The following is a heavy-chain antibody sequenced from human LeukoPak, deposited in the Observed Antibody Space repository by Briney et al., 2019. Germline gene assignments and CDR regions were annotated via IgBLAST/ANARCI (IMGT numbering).Heavy chain of an antibody. J-gene: IGHJ6*03. CDR2: INPNSGGT. CDR3: ARWHYGSGTTYYYMDV. V-gene: IGHV1-2*02. D-gene: IGHD3-10*01. Sequence: GASVKVSYKASGYTFTGYYMHWVRQAPGQGLEWMGWINPNSGGTNYAQKFQGRVTMTRDTSISTAYMELSRLRSDDTAVYYCARWHYGSGTTYYYMDVWGKGTTVTISS. CDR1: GYTFTGYY.